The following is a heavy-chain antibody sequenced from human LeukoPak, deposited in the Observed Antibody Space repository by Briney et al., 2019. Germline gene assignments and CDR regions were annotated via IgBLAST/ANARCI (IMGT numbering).Heavy chain of an antibody. CDR3: TRESGAFSPFGF. CDR1: GGSILTTNW. CDR2: FHLSGAS. Sequence: SETLSLTCAVSGGSILTTNWWSWVRQPPGKGLEWIGEFHLSGASNYNPSLKSRVNMSIDKSKNQLSLELTSVTAADTAIYYCTRESGAFSPFGFWGQGTPVTVSS. D-gene: IGHD1-26*01. V-gene: IGHV4-4*02. J-gene: IGHJ4*02.